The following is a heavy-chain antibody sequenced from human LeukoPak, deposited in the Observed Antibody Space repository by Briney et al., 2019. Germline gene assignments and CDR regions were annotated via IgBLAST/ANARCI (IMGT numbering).Heavy chain of an antibody. V-gene: IGHV1-69*13. CDR1: GGTFSSYA. D-gene: IGHD5-18*01. CDR3: ARVVEDTAMVTAGYYYGMDV. J-gene: IGHJ6*02. CDR2: IIPIFGTA. Sequence: GASVTVSCKASGGTFSSYAISWVRQAPGQGLEWMGGIIPIFGTANYAQKFQGRVTITADESTSTAYMELSSLRSEDTAVYYCARVVEDTAMVTAGYYYGMDVWGQGTTVTVSS.